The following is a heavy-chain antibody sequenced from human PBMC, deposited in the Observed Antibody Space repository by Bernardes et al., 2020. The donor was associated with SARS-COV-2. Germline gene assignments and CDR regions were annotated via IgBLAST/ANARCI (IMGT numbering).Heavy chain of an antibody. CDR2: IRSKAYDGTT. CDR1: GFTFADSA. CDR3: TRISQCVAVN. J-gene: IGHJ4*02. D-gene: IGHD2-15*01. Sequence: GGSLRLSCTTSGFTFADSALSWFRQAPGKGLEWVGFIRSKAYDGTTEYAASVKGRLTISRDDSKSIAYLQMNSLKTEDTTVYFCTRISQCVAVNWGQGTLVTVSS. V-gene: IGHV3-49*03.